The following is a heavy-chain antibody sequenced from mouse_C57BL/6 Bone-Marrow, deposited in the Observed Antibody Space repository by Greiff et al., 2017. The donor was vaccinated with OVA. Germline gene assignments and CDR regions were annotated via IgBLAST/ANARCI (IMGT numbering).Heavy chain of an antibody. J-gene: IGHJ1*03. CDR3: ARWGVTTWYFDV. Sequence: QVQLQQSGAELVKPGASVKLSCKASGYTFTSYWMHWVKQRPGQGLEWIGMIHPNSGSTNYNEKFKSKATLTVDKSSSTAYMQLSSLTSEDSAVYYCARWGVTTWYFDVWGTGTTVTVSS. D-gene: IGHD2-2*01. CDR2: IHPNSGST. V-gene: IGHV1-64*01. CDR1: GYTFTSYW.